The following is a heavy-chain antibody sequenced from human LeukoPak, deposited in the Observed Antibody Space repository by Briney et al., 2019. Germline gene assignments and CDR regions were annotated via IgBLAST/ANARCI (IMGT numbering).Heavy chain of an antibody. CDR2: TYYRSKWYN. J-gene: IGHJ4*02. CDR1: GDSVSSNSAA. Sequence: SQTLSLFCAISGDSVSSNSAAWNWIRQSPSRGLEWLGRTYYRSKWYNDYAVSVKSRITINPDTSKNQFSLQLNSVTPEDTAVYYCARETLMVRGVPSCFDYWGQGTLVTVSS. CDR3: ARETLMVRGVPSCFDY. V-gene: IGHV6-1*01. D-gene: IGHD3-10*01.